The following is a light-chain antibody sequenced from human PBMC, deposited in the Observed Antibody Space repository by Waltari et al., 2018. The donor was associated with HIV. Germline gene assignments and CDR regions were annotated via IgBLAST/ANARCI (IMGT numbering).Light chain of an antibody. CDR2: VYNDVSH. CDR3: QTWGSGIGV. CDR1: SDFSDYA. Sequence: QRVLTQSPSASASLGASVTLTCTLSSDFSDYAIAWHPQHPAKGPRYWMKVYNDVSHYTGDGTPDCFSGSSAGAERYLSISSLQSEDEADYYCQTWGSGIGVFGGGTKLTVL. J-gene: IGLJ3*02. V-gene: IGLV4-69*01.